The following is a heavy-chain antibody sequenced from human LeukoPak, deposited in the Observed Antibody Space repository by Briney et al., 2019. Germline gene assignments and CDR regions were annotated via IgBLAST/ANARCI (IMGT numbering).Heavy chain of an antibody. D-gene: IGHD1-26*01. V-gene: IGHV3-30*18. CDR3: AKDISGSTEYFQH. CDR2: ISYDGSNK. Sequence: GGSLRLSCAASGFTFSSYGMHWVRQAPGKGLEWVAVISYDGSNKYYADSVKGRFTISRDNSKNTLYLQMNSLRAEDTAVYYCAKDISGSTEYFQHWGQGTLVTVSS. J-gene: IGHJ1*01. CDR1: GFTFSSYG.